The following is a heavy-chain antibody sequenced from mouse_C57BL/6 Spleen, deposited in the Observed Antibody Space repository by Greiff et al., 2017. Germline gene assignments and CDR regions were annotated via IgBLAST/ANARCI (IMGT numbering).Heavy chain of an antibody. CDR1: GFTFSDYY. CDR2: ISNGGGST. Sequence: EVQRVESGGGLVQPGGSLKLSCAASGFTFSDYYMYWVRQTPEKRLEWVAYISNGGGSTYYPDTVKGRFTISRDNAKNTLYLQMSRLKSEDTAMYYCARHEPYGSPFDYWGQGTTLTVSS. V-gene: IGHV5-12*01. CDR3: ARHEPYGSPFDY. J-gene: IGHJ2*01. D-gene: IGHD1-1*01.